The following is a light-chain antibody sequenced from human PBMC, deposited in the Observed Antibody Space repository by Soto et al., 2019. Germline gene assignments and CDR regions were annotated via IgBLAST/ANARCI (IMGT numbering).Light chain of an antibody. CDR2: GAS. J-gene: IGKJ1*01. Sequence: DIVLTQSPGTLSLSPGERATLSCRASHSLSSNYLAWYQQRPGQAPRLLIYGASTRATGIPDRFSGSGSGTDFTLTISRLEPEDFAVYYCQEHGSSPRTFGQGTKVDIK. V-gene: IGKV3-20*01. CDR1: HSLSSNY. CDR3: QEHGSSPRT.